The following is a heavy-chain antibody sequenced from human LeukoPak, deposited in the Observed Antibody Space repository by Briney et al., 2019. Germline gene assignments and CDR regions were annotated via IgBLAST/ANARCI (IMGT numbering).Heavy chain of an antibody. J-gene: IGHJ4*02. CDR3: AIIAVARNY. CDR1: GGSISSDSYY. D-gene: IGHD6-19*01. V-gene: IGHV4-39*07. Sequence: SETLSLTCTVSGGSISSDSYYWGWIRQPPGKGLEWIGEINYSGSTNYNPSLRSRVTISVDTSKNQFSLKLSSVTAADTAVYYCAIIAVARNYWGRGTLVTVSS. CDR2: INYSGST.